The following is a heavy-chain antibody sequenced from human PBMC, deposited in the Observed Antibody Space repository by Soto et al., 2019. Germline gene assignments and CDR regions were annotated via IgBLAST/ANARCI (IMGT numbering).Heavy chain of an antibody. CDR1: GFSLITGGVR. CDR3: ARTMPAAGTFDY. Sequence: VSGPTPGEPTQTLTLTCTFSGFSLITGGVRVSWIRQPPGQALEWLARIDGNNEKYYTTSLKTRLTISKDNSKNQVVLTMTNMDPVDTGTYYCARTMPAAGTFDYWGQGALVTVSS. J-gene: IGHJ4*02. V-gene: IGHV2-70*04. CDR2: IDGNNEK. D-gene: IGHD6-13*01.